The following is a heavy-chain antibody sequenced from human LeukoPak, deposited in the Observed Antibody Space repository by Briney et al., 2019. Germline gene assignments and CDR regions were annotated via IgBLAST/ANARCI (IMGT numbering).Heavy chain of an antibody. CDR2: ISSSGSTI. CDR3: ARVLPYYYYYMDV. Sequence: GGSLRLSCAASGFTFSNYAMSWVRQAPGKGLEWVSYISSSGSTIYYADSVKGRFTISRDNAKNSLYLQMNSLRAEDTAVYYCARVLPYYYYYMDVWGKGTTVTISS. J-gene: IGHJ6*03. CDR1: GFTFSNYA. V-gene: IGHV3-48*03.